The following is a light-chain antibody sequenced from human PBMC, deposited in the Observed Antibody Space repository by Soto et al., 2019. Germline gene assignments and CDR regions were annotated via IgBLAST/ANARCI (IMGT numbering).Light chain of an antibody. V-gene: IGKV1-5*03. CDR1: QTISSW. CDR3: QHYNSYSEA. CDR2: KAS. J-gene: IGKJ1*01. Sequence: DIQMTQPPSTLSGSVGDRVTITCRASQTISSWLAWYQQKPGKAPKLLIYKASTLKSGVPSRFSGSGSGTEFTLTISSLQPDDVATYYCQHYNSYSEAFGQGTKVDIK.